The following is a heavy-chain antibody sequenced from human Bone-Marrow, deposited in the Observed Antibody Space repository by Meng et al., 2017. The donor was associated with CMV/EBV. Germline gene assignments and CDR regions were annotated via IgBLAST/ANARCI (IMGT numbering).Heavy chain of an antibody. CDR2: IQYDGKIK. CDR1: GFTFSHYG. V-gene: IGHV3-30*02. J-gene: IGHJ4*02. CDR3: ANYGGVRVAGGTTNDN. Sequence: GGSLRLSCTMSGFTFSHYGIHWVRQAPGKGLEWVAYIQYDGKIKYYADSVKGRFTISRDNFENTVDLQMNSLRIEDTAVYYCANYGGVRVAGGTTNDNWGQRTLVSVSS. D-gene: IGHD3-16*01.